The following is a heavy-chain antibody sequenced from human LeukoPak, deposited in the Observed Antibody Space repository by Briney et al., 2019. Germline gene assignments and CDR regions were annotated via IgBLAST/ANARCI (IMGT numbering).Heavy chain of an antibody. CDR3: ARRTVATTGVDY. V-gene: IGHV4-39*01. CDR1: GASISSRSYY. Sequence: SESLSLTCTVSGASISSRSYYWDWIRQPPGKGLDWIGSIYFSGSTYYNPSLNSRVTISVDTSKNQFSLKLISVTAADTAVYYCARRTVATTGVDYWGQGSLVTASS. J-gene: IGHJ4*02. CDR2: IYFSGST. D-gene: IGHD5-12*01.